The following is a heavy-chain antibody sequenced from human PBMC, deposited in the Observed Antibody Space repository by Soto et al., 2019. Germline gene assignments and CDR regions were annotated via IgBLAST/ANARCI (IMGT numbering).Heavy chain of an antibody. CDR2: IYYSGST. Sequence: PSETLSLTCTASVGSISGSKYYWCWIRQPPGKGLEWIGSIYYSGSTYYNPSLKSRVSISVDTSKNQFSLKLSSVTAADTAVYYCARRGGRYCSSSSRYPYGMDVWGQGTTVTVSS. D-gene: IGHD2-2*01. J-gene: IGHJ6*02. CDR3: ARRGGRYCSSSSRYPYGMDV. V-gene: IGHV4-39*01. CDR1: VGSISGSKYY.